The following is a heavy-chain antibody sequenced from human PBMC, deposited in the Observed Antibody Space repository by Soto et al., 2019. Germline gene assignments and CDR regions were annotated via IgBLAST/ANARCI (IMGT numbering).Heavy chain of an antibody. J-gene: IGHJ5*02. Sequence: ASVKVSCKASGYTFSKYGITWVRQAPGQGLEWLGWISTYNGDTNFAQKFQGRITMTRDTSTSTAYMDMRSLTSDDTAVYYCARDPSTASGYRIWLDTWGQGTLVTVSS. D-gene: IGHD5-12*01. CDR3: ARDPSTASGYRIWLDT. CDR1: GYTFSKYG. CDR2: ISTYNGDT. V-gene: IGHV1-18*04.